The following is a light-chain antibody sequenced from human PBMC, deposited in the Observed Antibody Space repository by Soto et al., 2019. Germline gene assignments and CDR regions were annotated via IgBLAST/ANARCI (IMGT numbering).Light chain of an antibody. Sequence: QMTQSPSSLFASVGDRVTVTCRASQSINIYLNWYQQKPGKAPTLLIYGASSLQSGVPSRFSGGGSRTDFTLTISALQPEDFATYYCQQSYRSPYTFGQGTKLEI. CDR2: GAS. CDR1: QSINIY. J-gene: IGKJ2*01. V-gene: IGKV1-39*01. CDR3: QQSYRSPYT.